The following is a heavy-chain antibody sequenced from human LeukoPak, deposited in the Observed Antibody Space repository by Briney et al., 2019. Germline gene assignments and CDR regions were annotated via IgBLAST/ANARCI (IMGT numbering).Heavy chain of an antibody. CDR2: IYYSGST. V-gene: IGHV4-59*12. Sequence: SETLSLTCTVSGGSISSYYWSWIRQPPGKGLEWIGYIYYSGSTNYNPSLKSRVTISVDTSKNQFSLKLSSVTAADTAVYYCAREYYGSSLNNWFDPWGQGTLVTVSS. D-gene: IGHD6-13*01. CDR3: AREYYGSSLNNWFDP. CDR1: GGSISSYY. J-gene: IGHJ5*02.